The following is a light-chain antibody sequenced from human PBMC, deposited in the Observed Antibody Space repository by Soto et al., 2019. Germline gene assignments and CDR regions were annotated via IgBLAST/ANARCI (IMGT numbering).Light chain of an antibody. CDR2: AAS. V-gene: IGKV3-11*01. Sequence: EVVLTQSPATLSLSPGERATLSCRASQSVTSYLAWYQQKPGQAPRLLIYAASNRATGIPARFSGSGSGTEFTLTISSLQPDDFATYYCQQYNSYPWTFGQGTKVDIK. J-gene: IGKJ1*01. CDR1: QSVTSY. CDR3: QQYNSYPWT.